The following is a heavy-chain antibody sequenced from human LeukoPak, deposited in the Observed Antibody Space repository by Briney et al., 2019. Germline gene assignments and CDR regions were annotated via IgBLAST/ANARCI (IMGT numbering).Heavy chain of an antibody. J-gene: IGHJ4*02. CDR1: GGSISSYY. V-gene: IGHV4-59*08. D-gene: IGHD1-7*01. CDR3: ARTRGNFPYPYYFDY. CDR2: IYYSGST. Sequence: TSETLSLTCTVSGGSISSYYWSWIRQPPGKGLEWIGYIYYSGSTNYNASLKSRVTISVDTSKNQFSLKLSSVPAADTAVYYCARTRGNFPYPYYFDYWGQGTLVTVSS.